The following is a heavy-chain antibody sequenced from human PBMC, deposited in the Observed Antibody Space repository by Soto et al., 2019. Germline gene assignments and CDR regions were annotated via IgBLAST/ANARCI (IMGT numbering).Heavy chain of an antibody. CDR2: MNPNSGNT. CDR1: GYTFTSYD. Sequence: ASVKVSCKASGYTFTSYDINWVRQATGQGLEWMGWMNPNSGNTGYAQKFQGRVTMTRNTSISTAYMELSSLRSEDTAVYYCARGQTKRKIFGVAISPRWFDPWGQGTLVTVSS. J-gene: IGHJ5*02. V-gene: IGHV1-8*01. CDR3: ARGQTKRKIFGVAISPRWFDP. D-gene: IGHD3-3*01.